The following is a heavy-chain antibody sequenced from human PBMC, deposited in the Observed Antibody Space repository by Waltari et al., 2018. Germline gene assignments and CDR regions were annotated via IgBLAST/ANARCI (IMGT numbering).Heavy chain of an antibody. J-gene: IGHJ4*01. CDR3: QEGHYSDR. CDR2: IKDDGSEK. Sequence: YLVYSGGGLAQPGGSLRLACAASGFDFKSFRMTWVRQAPGRELQWVASIKDDGSEKFYVDSVRGRFTISRDNARQSVFLQMDFLSVEDTATYYCQEGHYSDRWGQGTLVTVSS. D-gene: IGHD2-21*01. V-gene: IGHV3-7*01. CDR1: GFDFKSFR.